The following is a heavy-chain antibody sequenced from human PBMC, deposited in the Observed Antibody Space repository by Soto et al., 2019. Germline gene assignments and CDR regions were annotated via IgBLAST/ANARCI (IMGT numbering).Heavy chain of an antibody. CDR2: ISAYNGNT. CDR1: GYTFTSYG. J-gene: IGHJ6*02. V-gene: IGHV1-18*01. CDR3: AREVGWSSSSFYYYYYGMDV. Sequence: GASVKVSCKASGYTFTSYGISWVRQAPGQGLEWMGWISAYNGNTNYAQKLQGRVTMTTDTSTSTAYMELRSLRSDDTAVYYCAREVGWSSSSFYYYYYGMDVWGQGTTVTVSS. D-gene: IGHD6-6*01.